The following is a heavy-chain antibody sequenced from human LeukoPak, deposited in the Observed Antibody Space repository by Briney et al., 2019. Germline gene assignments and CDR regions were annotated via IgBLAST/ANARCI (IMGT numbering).Heavy chain of an antibody. CDR1: GFTFGDYA. CDR3: TRRLGYCSSTSCYLDYYYGMDV. CDR2: IRSKAYGGTT. Sequence: GSLRLSCTASGFTFGDYAMSWVRQAPEKGLEWVGFIRSKAYGGTTEYAASVKGRFTISRDDSKSIAYLQMNSLKTEDTAVYYCTRRLGYCSSTSCYLDYYYGMDVWGQGTTVTVSS. J-gene: IGHJ6*02. V-gene: IGHV3-49*04. D-gene: IGHD2-2*01.